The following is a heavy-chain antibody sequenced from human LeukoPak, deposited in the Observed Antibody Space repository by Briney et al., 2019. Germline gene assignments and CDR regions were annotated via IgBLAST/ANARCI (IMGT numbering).Heavy chain of an antibody. Sequence: GASVKVSCKPSGYTFTVYYIHWVRQAPRQGLEWMGWINPTSGATNYAQKFQGRVTMTRDTSISTAYMELNSLRSDDTAVYYCARARAHYYDSSGYLVEDYYFDYWGQGTLVTVSS. J-gene: IGHJ4*02. D-gene: IGHD3-22*01. V-gene: IGHV1-2*02. CDR2: INPTSGAT. CDR3: ARARAHYYDSSGYLVEDYYFDY. CDR1: GYTFTVYY.